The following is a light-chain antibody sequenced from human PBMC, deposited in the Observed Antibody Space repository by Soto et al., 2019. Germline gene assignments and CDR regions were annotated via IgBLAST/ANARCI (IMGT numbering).Light chain of an antibody. CDR3: QHYNSYSEA. CDR1: QTISSC. Sequence: TLSGSVGDRVTITCRASQTISSCLAWYQQKPGKAPKLLIYKASTLKSGVPSRFSGSGSGTEFTLTISSLQPDDFATYYCQHYNSYSEAFGQGTKVDI. J-gene: IGKJ1*01. CDR2: KAS. V-gene: IGKV1-5*03.